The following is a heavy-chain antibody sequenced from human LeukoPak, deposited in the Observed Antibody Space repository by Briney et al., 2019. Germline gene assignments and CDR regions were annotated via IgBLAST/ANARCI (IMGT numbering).Heavy chain of an antibody. CDR1: GYTFTSYD. J-gene: IGHJ6*02. CDR3: ARGGMVAAILCYGMDV. D-gene: IGHD2-15*01. V-gene: IGHV1-8*01. CDR2: MNPNSGNT. Sequence: ASVKVSCKASGYTFTSYDINWVRQATGQGLEWMGWMNPNSGNTGYAQKFQGRVTMTRNTSISTAYMELSSLRSEDTAVYYCARGGMVAAILCYGMDVWGQGTTVTVSS.